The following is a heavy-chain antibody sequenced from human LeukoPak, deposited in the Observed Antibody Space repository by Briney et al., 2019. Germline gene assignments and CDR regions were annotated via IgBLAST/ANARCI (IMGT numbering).Heavy chain of an antibody. D-gene: IGHD6-13*01. CDR1: GFTFSSYS. CDR2: ISSSSSTI. V-gene: IGHV3-48*01. J-gene: IGHJ4*02. Sequence: GGSLRLSCAASGFTFSSYSMSWVRQAPGKGLEWVSYISSSSSTIYYADSVKGRFTISRDNAKNTLYLQMNSPRAEDTAVYYCAILPGYSSGWYEVNYWGQGTLVTVSS. CDR3: AILPGYSSGWYEVNY.